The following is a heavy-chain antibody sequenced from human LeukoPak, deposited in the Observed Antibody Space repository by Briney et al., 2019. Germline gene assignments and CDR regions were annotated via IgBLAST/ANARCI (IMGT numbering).Heavy chain of an antibody. D-gene: IGHD3-3*01. CDR3: AREGNDFWSGLMYNWFDP. CDR1: GGSISSYY. V-gene: IGHV4-59*01. Sequence: SETLSLTCTVSGGSISSYYWNWIRQPPGKGLEWIGYIYYSGSTNYNPSLQSRVTISVDTSKNQFSLKLTSVTAADTAMYYWAREGNDFWSGLMYNWFDPWGQGTLVTVSS. J-gene: IGHJ5*02. CDR2: IYYSGST.